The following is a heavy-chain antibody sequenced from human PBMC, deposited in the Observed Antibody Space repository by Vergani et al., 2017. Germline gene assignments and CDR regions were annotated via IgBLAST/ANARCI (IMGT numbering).Heavy chain of an antibody. D-gene: IGHD6-6*01. J-gene: IGHJ4*02. CDR3: AKGPSYSSSFLYFDY. CDR1: GLTCSSYA. Sequence: EVQLLESGGGLVPPGGSLRRSCAACGLTCSSYAMSGVRPAPGKGRDWVSALSGSGGSTCYADAVKGRFTISRDNSKNTLYLQMNSLRAEDTAVYYCAKGPSYSSSFLYFDYWGQGTRVTVSS. CDR2: LSGSGGST. V-gene: IGHV3-23*01.